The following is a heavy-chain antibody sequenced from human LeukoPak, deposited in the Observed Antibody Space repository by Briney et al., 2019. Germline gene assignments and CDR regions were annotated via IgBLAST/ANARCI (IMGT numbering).Heavy chain of an antibody. D-gene: IGHD2-15*01. CDR1: GGSISSSSYH. CDR3: ARNVGYCSGGNCFSWYYYMDV. Sequence: TSETLSLTCTVSGGSISSSSYHWGWIRQPPGKGLEWIGSIYYTGSTYYNPSLKSRVTISVDTSKNQFSLKLRSVTAADTAVYYCARNVGYCSGGNCFSWYYYMDVWGRGTTVTDSS. V-gene: IGHV4-39*01. J-gene: IGHJ6*03. CDR2: IYYTGST.